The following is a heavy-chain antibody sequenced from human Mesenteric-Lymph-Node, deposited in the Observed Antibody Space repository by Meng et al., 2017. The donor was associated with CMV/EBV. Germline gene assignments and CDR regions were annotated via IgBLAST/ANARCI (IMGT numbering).Heavy chain of an antibody. V-gene: IGHV4-39*02. CDR3: ARDTLTYSYGPGWIDP. D-gene: IGHD3-10*01. J-gene: IGHJ5*02. CDR2: IFYSRSA. CDR1: GGSISSSWHY. Sequence: QLQRQGPGPRLVKPSEPLSLKCTVSGGSISSSWHYWGWIRQPPGKGLEWIGSIFYSRSAHYNPALESRVTISIDKSKNEFFLNLGSVTAADTAMYFCARDTLTYSYGPGWIDPWGQGTLVTVSS.